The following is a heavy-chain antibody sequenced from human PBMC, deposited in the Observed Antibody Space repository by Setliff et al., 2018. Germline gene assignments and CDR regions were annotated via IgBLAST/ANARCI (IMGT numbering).Heavy chain of an antibody. V-gene: IGHV1-8*03. Sequence: ASVKVSCKASGYTFTSYDINWVRQATGQGLEWMGWMNPNSGNTGYAQKFQGRVTITRNTSISTAYMELSSLRSEDTAVYYCARVDTAMASSFDYWGQGTLVTVSS. CDR1: GYTFTSYD. CDR2: MNPNSGNT. D-gene: IGHD5-18*01. CDR3: ARVDTAMASSFDY. J-gene: IGHJ4*02.